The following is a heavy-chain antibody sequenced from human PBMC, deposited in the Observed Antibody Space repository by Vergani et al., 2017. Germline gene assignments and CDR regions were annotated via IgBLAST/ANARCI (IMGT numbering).Heavy chain of an antibody. J-gene: IGHJ4*01. CDR2: ISSSGSTI. CDR3: ARDGIEVGGIYFHY. V-gene: IGHV3-48*04. Sequence: EVQPVESGGGLVKPGGSLRLSCTTSGFTFSSAWMSWVRQAPGKGLEWVSYISSSGSTIYYADSVKGRFTIFRDNAKNTLYLHMINLRAEDSAVYFCARDGIEVGGIYFHYWGQGIRVTVSS. D-gene: IGHD6-19*01. CDR1: GFTFSSAW.